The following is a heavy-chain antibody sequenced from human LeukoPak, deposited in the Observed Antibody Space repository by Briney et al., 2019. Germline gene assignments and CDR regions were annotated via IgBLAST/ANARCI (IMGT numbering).Heavy chain of an antibody. Sequence: GGSLRLSCAASGFTFSSYAMSWVRQAPGKGLEWVSVIYSGGSTYYADSVKGRFTIPRDNSKNTLYLQMNSLRAEDTAVYYCARDNLGVFDYWGQGTLVTVSS. CDR2: IYSGGST. CDR1: GFTFSSYA. V-gene: IGHV3-53*01. CDR3: ARDNLGVFDY. J-gene: IGHJ4*02.